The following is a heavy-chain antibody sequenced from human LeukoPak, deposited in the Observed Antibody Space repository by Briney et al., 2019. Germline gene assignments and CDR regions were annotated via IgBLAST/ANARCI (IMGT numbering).Heavy chain of an antibody. D-gene: IGHD6-19*01. CDR2: MNPNSGNT. V-gene: IGHV1-8*01. J-gene: IGHJ6*02. CDR3: ARDGTYVAVAGTGPYGMDV. CDR1: GYTFTSYD. Sequence: ASVKVSCKASGYTFTSYDINWVRQATGRGLEWMGWMNPNSGNTAYAQKFQGRVTMTRNTSISTAYMELSSLRSEDTAVYYCARDGTYVAVAGTGPYGMDVWGQGTTVTVSS.